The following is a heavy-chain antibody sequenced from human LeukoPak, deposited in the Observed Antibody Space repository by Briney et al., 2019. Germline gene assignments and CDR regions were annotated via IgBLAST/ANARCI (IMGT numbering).Heavy chain of an antibody. Sequence: ASVKVSCKASGYTFTSYGISWVRQAPGQGLEWMGWISAYNGNTNYAQKLQGRVTMTTDTSTSTAYMELRSLRSDDTAVYYCAREDDTGRYMGDDAFDIWGQGTMVTVSS. D-gene: IGHD1-26*01. J-gene: IGHJ3*02. CDR1: GYTFTSYG. V-gene: IGHV1-18*01. CDR2: ISAYNGNT. CDR3: AREDDTGRYMGDDAFDI.